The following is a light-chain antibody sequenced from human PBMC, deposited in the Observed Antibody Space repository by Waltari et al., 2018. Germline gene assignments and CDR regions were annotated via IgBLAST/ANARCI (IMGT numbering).Light chain of an antibody. V-gene: IGLV3-25*03. Sequence: SYELTQPPSVSVSHAQPARNTCSGDALSKQPVHWYQKKPGRAPLMVMYIATERPSGIPERFSGSSSGTTLTLTSSGVQAEDEADYYCQSADSSGLVVFGGGTKLTVL. CDR1: ALSKQP. CDR3: QSADSSGLVV. CDR2: IAT. J-gene: IGLJ2*01.